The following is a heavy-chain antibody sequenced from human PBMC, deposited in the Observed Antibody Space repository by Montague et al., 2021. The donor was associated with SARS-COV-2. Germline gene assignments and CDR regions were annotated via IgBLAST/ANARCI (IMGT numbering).Heavy chain of an antibody. CDR1: GFIFSSYS. D-gene: IGHD3-22*01. CDR3: ARGGNLWDSSGYYREGYFYGMDV. CDR2: ISSSSTTI. V-gene: IGHV3-48*04. Sequence: SLRLSCAASGFIFSSYSMNWVRQAPGKGLEWVSYISSSSTTIYYADSVKGRFTISRDNAKNSLYLQVNSLRAEDTVVYYCARGGNLWDSSGYYREGYFYGMDVWGQGTTVTVSS. J-gene: IGHJ6*02.